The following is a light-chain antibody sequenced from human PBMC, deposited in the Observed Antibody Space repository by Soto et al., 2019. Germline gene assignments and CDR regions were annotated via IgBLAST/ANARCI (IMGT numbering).Light chain of an antibody. Sequence: EIVLTQSPGTLSLSPGERATLSCRASQNVSSSYLAWYHHKPGQAPRLLTYGSSARATAIPDRFSGSGRGMSFDLTIVRLGAKDFAVSYCQKYGSSPWTVGRGTKVDTK. CDR3: QKYGSSPWT. CDR2: GSS. J-gene: IGKJ1*01. V-gene: IGKV3-20*01. CDR1: QNVSSSY.